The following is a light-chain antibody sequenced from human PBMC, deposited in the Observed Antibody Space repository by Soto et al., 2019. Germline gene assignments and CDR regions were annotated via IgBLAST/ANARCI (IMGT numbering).Light chain of an antibody. CDR2: DSY. CDR1: QSVSSSS. Sequence: EIVLTQYPGTLSLSPGDRSTRSRMASQSVSSSSLAWYQQKPGQATRLLIYDSYNRATGITDRFNGGGSGTDFTITISRLEPEDFAVYFCQQYGDSPQTVGQGTKVDIK. V-gene: IGKV3-20*01. J-gene: IGKJ1*01. CDR3: QQYGDSPQT.